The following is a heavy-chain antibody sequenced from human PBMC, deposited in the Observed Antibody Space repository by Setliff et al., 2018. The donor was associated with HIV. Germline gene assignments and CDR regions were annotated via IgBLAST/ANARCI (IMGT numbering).Heavy chain of an antibody. J-gene: IGHJ4*02. CDR3: ARLRPSVADRSYFDH. CDR1: GDSISSNNYY. V-gene: IGHV4-39*01. D-gene: IGHD6-19*01. Sequence: PSETLSLTCTVSGDSISSNNYYWGWIRQAPGKGLEWIGSVYYSGSTYYNPSLKSRVTMSVDSSKNQFSLKVNSVTAADTAVYYCARLRPSVADRSYFDHWGQGTLVTVSS. CDR2: VYYSGST.